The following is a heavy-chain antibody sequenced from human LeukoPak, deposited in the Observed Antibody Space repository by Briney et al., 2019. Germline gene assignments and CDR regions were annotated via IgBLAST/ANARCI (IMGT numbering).Heavy chain of an antibody. Sequence: GRSLRLSCAASGFTFSSYAMHWVRQAPGKGLEWVAVISYDGSNKYYADSVKGRFTISRDNSKNTLYLQMNSLRAEDTAVYYCARVPSRYSSSWYEAYWGQGTLVTVSS. CDR3: ARVPSRYSSSWYEAY. V-gene: IGHV3-30-3*01. D-gene: IGHD6-13*01. CDR1: GFTFSSYA. CDR2: ISYDGSNK. J-gene: IGHJ4*02.